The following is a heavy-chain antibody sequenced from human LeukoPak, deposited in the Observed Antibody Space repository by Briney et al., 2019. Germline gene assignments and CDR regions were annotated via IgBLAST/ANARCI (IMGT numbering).Heavy chain of an antibody. J-gene: IGHJ4*02. CDR2: IYSGGST. D-gene: IGHD3-9*01. CDR3: ARGAGYQKYYFDY. CDR1: GFTVSTYY. Sequence: GGSLRLSCAASGFTVSTYYLNGVRQAPGKGLEGVSVIYSGGSTYYADSVRGRFTISRDNSKNTVYLQMNYLRAEDTAVYYCARGAGYQKYYFDYWGQGTLVTVSS. V-gene: IGHV3-53*01.